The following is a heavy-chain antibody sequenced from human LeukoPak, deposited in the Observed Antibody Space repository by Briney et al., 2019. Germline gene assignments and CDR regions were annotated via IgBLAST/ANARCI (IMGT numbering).Heavy chain of an antibody. Sequence: SGGSLRLSCAASGFIVSSNYMTWVRQAPGKGLEWLSVIYSGGDTYYADSVKGRFTISRDNSKNTLYLQMNSLRAEDTAVYYCARRSGEGYFDCWGQGTLVTVSS. CDR1: GFIVSSNY. J-gene: IGHJ4*02. CDR2: IYSGGDT. CDR3: ARRSGEGYFDC. V-gene: IGHV3-66*01. D-gene: IGHD1-26*01.